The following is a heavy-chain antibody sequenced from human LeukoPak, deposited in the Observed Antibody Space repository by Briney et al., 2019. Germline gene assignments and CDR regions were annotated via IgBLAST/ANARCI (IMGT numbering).Heavy chain of an antibody. Sequence: PSETLSLTCTVSGGSICSYYWSWIRQPPGKGLEWIGYIYYSGSTNYNPSLKSRVTISVDTSKNQFSLKLSSATAADTAVYYCARVVMRLAAGTSNWFDPWGQGTLVTVSS. CDR1: GGSICSYY. CDR2: IYYSGST. V-gene: IGHV4-59*01. J-gene: IGHJ5*02. CDR3: ARVVMRLAAGTSNWFDP. D-gene: IGHD6-13*01.